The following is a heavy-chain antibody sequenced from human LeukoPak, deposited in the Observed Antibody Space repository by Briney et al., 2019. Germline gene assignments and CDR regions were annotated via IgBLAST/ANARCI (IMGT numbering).Heavy chain of an antibody. CDR1: GFTFSDYY. CDR2: IYSGGST. Sequence: GYLRLSCEASGFTFSDYYMNWIRQAPGKGLEWVSVIYSGGSTYYADSVKGRFTISRDNSKNTLYLHMNSLRAEDTAVYYCARKSSGSYDYYFDYWGQGTLVTVSS. CDR3: ARKSSGSYDYYFDY. V-gene: IGHV3-53*01. D-gene: IGHD1-26*01. J-gene: IGHJ4*02.